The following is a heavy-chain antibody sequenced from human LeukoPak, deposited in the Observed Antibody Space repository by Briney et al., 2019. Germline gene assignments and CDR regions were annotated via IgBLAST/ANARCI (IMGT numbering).Heavy chain of an antibody. CDR2: ISYDGSNK. CDR1: GFTFSSYG. J-gene: IGHJ6*02. D-gene: IGHD3-9*01. CDR3: AKDLRYDILTGYYKAPGYYGMDV. V-gene: IGHV3-30*18. Sequence: GGSLRLSCAASGFTFSSYGMHWVRQAPGKGLEWVAVISYDGSNKYYADSVKGRFTISRDNSKNTLYLQMNSLRAEDTAVYYCAKDLRYDILTGYYKAPGYYGMDVWGQGTTVTVSS.